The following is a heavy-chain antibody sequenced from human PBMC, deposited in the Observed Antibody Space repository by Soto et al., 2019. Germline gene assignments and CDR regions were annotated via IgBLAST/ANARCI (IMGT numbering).Heavy chain of an antibody. V-gene: IGHV3-9*01. CDR3: AKIDSTYGVYSPDY. CDR2: ISWNSDSI. Sequence: EVQLVESGGGLVQPGRSLRLSCAASGLTFDDYAMHWVRQAPGKGLEWVSGISWNSDSIGYADSVKGRFTISRDNAKNSLDLQMNSLRAEDTASYYCAKIDSTYGVYSPDYWGQGTLVTVSS. J-gene: IGHJ4*02. D-gene: IGHD4-17*01. CDR1: GLTFDDYA.